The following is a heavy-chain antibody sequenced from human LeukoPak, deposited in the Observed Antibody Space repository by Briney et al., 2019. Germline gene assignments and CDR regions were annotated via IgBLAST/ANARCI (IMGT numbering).Heavy chain of an antibody. CDR3: ARDLDYGDAFDI. CDR2: IKQDGREK. D-gene: IGHD3/OR15-3a*01. CDR1: GFTFSSYW. V-gene: IGHV3-7*01. J-gene: IGHJ3*02. Sequence: TGGSVRLSCAASGFTFSSYWMSWVRQAPGKGLVWGANIKQDGREKYYVDSVKGRFTITRDNANNSLYLQMNSLSAEDTAVYYCARDLDYGDAFDIWGQGTMVTVSS.